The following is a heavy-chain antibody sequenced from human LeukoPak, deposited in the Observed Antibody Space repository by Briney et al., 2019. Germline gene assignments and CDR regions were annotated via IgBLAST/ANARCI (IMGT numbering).Heavy chain of an antibody. D-gene: IGHD6-13*01. CDR2: ISGSGGST. Sequence: HSGGSLRLSCAASGFTFSSYAMSWVRQAPGKGLEWVSAISGSGGSTYYADSVKGRFTISRDNSKNTLYLQMNSLRAEDTAVYYCAKPSSQYSSSWYTEYFQHWGQGTLVTVSS. V-gene: IGHV3-23*01. J-gene: IGHJ1*01. CDR1: GFTFSSYA. CDR3: AKPSSQYSSSWYTEYFQH.